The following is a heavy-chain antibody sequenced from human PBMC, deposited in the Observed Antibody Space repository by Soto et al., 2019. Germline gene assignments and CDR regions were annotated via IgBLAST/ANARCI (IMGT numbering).Heavy chain of an antibody. CDR1: GFIVSRSY. D-gene: IGHD3-22*01. J-gene: IGHJ5*01. CDR2: LYSGGSS. V-gene: IGHV3-53*01. Sequence: ESGGGLVRPGGSLRLSCGVSGFIVSRSYMTWVRQAPGKGLEWVSSLYSGGSSYYSDSVKGRFTISRDNSENTLSLQMNSLRAEDTAVYYCARLGYFEDSGYSYFDSWATEPWSPSPQ. CDR3: ARLGYFEDSGYSYFDS.